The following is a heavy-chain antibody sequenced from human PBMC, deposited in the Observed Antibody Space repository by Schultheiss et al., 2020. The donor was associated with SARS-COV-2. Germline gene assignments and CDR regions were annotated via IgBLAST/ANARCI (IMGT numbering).Heavy chain of an antibody. CDR1: GFTFSSYS. CDR2: ISSSSSYI. V-gene: IGHV3-21*01. CDR3: ARDRTIFGVVRGQLYAMDV. J-gene: IGHJ6*02. Sequence: GGSLRLSCAASGFTFSSYSMNWVRQAPGKGLEWVSSISSSSSYIYYADSVKGRFTISRDNAKNSLYLQMNSLRAEDTAVYYCARDRTIFGVVRGQLYAMDVWGQGTTVTVSS. D-gene: IGHD3-3*01.